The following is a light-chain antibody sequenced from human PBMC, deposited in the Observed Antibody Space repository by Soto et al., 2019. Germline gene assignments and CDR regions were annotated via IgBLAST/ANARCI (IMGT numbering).Light chain of an antibody. J-gene: IGKJ2*01. CDR3: HQSYSTPPHT. CDR2: AAS. V-gene: IGKV1-39*01. Sequence: DIQMTQSPSSLSASVGDRVTITCRASQSISKYLNWYQQKPGQAHNLLIYAASTLQSGVPSRFSGSGSGTDFTLTISSLQPEDFSTYYCHQSYSTPPHTFGQGTKLEIK. CDR1: QSISKY.